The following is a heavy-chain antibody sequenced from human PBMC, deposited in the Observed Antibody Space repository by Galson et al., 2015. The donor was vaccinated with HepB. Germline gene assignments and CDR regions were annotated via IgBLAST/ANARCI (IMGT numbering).Heavy chain of an antibody. J-gene: IGHJ6*03. D-gene: IGHD3-3*01. CDR2: MNTNTGKP. CDR1: GYTFTNYV. V-gene: IGHV7-4-1*02. Sequence: VKVSCKASGYTFTNYVVNWVRQAPGHGLEWMGWMNTNTGKPTYAPGFAGRFVFSLDTSVTTAYLQISSLETDDTAVYYCAGSPLRFLDWLPYYDYYYMDVWGEGTTVTVSS. CDR3: AGSPLRFLDWLPYYDYYYMDV.